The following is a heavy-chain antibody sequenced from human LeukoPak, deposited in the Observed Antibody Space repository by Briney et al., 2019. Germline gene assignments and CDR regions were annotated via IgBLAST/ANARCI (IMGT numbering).Heavy chain of an antibody. CDR2: ISAYNGNT. Sequence: ASVKVSCKASGYTFTSYGISWVRQAPGQGLEWMGWISAYNGNTNYAQKLQGRVTMTTDTSTSTAYMELRSLRSDDTAVYYCARTDIVVVTATRNHAFDIWGQGTTVTVSS. CDR1: GYTFTSYG. D-gene: IGHD2-21*02. V-gene: IGHV1-18*01. J-gene: IGHJ3*02. CDR3: ARTDIVVVTATRNHAFDI.